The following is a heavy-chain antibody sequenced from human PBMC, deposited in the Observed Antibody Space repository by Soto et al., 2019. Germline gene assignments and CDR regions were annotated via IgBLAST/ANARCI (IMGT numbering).Heavy chain of an antibody. D-gene: IGHD3-3*01. CDR2: IYWDGDR. J-gene: IGHJ5*02. CDR1: GFSLSTSGAA. CDR3: AHRATMTIFGLIIDNGVWFDP. V-gene: IGHV2-5*02. Sequence: QITLKESGPTLVKPTQTLTLTCTFSGFSLSTSGAAVGWLRQPPGRALEWLALIYWDGDRRYNPSLQSRLTIDKDTSRTQVALTLTSVDPADTATYYCAHRATMTIFGLIIDNGVWFDPWGQGTLVSVSS.